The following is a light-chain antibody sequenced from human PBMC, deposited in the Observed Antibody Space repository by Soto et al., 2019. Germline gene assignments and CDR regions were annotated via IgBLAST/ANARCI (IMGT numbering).Light chain of an antibody. CDR1: VLAKKY. J-gene: IGLJ7*01. CDR2: KDS. CDR3: YSAADNNWV. Sequence: SYELTQPSSVSVSPGQTARITCSGDVLAKKYARWFQQKPGQAPVLVIYKDSERPSGIPERFSGSSSGTTVTLTISGAQVEDGADYYCYSAADNNWVFGGGTQLTVL. V-gene: IGLV3-27*01.